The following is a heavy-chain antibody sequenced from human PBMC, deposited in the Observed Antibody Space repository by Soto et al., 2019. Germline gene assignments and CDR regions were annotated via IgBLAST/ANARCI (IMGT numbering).Heavy chain of an antibody. Sequence: QIQLVQSGAEVKKPGASVKVSCKASGYTFSSIGISWVRQAPGQGLEWMGWISPYKGNTHYAQGLQGRVTMTTDTSTSTAYMELRSLRSDDTAVDYCARDLVASGSYYTDYWGQGTLVTVSS. CDR2: ISPYKGNT. V-gene: IGHV1-18*01. J-gene: IGHJ4*02. CDR3: ARDLVASGSYYTDY. D-gene: IGHD3-10*01. CDR1: GYTFSSIG.